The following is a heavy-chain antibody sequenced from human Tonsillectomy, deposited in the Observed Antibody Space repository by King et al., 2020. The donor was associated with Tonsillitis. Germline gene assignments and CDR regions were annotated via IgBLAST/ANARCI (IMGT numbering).Heavy chain of an antibody. CDR2: INPNSGGT. Sequence: QLVQSGAEVKKPGASVKVSCKASGYTFTGYYMHWVRQAPGQGLEWMGWINPNSGGTNYAQKFQGRVTMTRDTSISTAYMELSRLRSDDTAVYYCARDGGYSAYNRIGNWFDPWGQGTLVTVSS. J-gene: IGHJ5*02. CDR3: ARDGGYSAYNRIGNWFDP. D-gene: IGHD5-12*01. V-gene: IGHV1-2*02. CDR1: GYTFTGYY.